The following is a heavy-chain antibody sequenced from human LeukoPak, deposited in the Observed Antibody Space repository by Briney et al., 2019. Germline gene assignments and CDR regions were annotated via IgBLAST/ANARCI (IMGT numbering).Heavy chain of an antibody. CDR3: ARGSPGFDY. V-gene: IGHV4-34*01. CDR1: GGSFSGYY. Sequence: PSETLSLTCAVYGGSFSGYYWSWIRQPPGKGLEWIGEINHSGSTNNNPSLKSRVTISVDTSKNQFSLKLSSVTAADTAVYYCARGSPGFDYWGQGTLVTVSS. J-gene: IGHJ4*02. CDR2: INHSGST.